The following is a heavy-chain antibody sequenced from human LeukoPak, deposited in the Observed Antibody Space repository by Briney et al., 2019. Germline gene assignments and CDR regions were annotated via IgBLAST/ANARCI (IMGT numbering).Heavy chain of an antibody. V-gene: IGHV3-23*01. Sequence: QPGGSLRLSCAASGFTFNNYAMTWVRQAPGKGLEWVAAMTRSGDSTFYADSVKGRFTISRDSSESTLSLQMNSLRGEDTAVYFCAKVRDSGDNVGYCFYYWGQGTLVTVSS. CDR2: MTRSGDST. D-gene: IGHD4-17*01. CDR3: AKVRDSGDNVGYCFYY. CDR1: GFTFNNYA. J-gene: IGHJ4*02.